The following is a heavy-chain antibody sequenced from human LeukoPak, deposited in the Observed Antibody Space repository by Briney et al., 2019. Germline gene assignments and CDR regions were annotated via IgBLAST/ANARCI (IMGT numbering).Heavy chain of an antibody. V-gene: IGHV4-34*01. J-gene: IGHJ4*02. CDR1: GGSFSGYY. CDR3: ARTTIFGVVIKFDY. Sequence: SETLSLTCAVYGGSFSGYYWSWIRQPPGKGPEWIGEINHSGSTNYNPSLKSRVTISVDTSKNQFSLKLSSVTAADTAVYYCARTTIFGVVIKFDYWGQGTLVTVSS. CDR2: INHSGST. D-gene: IGHD3-3*01.